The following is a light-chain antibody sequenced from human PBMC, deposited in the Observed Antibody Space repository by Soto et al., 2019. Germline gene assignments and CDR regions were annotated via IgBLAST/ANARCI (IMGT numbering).Light chain of an antibody. CDR3: LQFNAYPLT. CDR2: GAS. CDR1: QGISDY. Sequence: DIQLTQSPSFLSASVGDRVTIACRASQGISDYLAWYQQKRGKAPKLLIYGASTLQSGVPSRFSGSASGTEFTLTISSLQPEDFATYFCLQFNAYPLTFGGGTKLEIK. V-gene: IGKV1-9*01. J-gene: IGKJ4*01.